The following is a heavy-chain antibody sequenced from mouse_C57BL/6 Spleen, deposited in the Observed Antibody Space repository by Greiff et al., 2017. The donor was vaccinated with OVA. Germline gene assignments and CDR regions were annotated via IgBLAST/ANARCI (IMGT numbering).Heavy chain of an antibody. CDR3: ARRFITTVVATGYFDV. D-gene: IGHD1-1*01. CDR1: GYAFSSYW. J-gene: IGHJ1*03. Sequence: VQLQQSGAELVKPGASVKISCKASGYAFSSYWMNWVKQRPGKGLEWIGQIYPGDGDTNYNGKFKGKATLTAGKSSSTAYMQLSSLTSEDSAVYFGARRFITTVVATGYFDVWGTGTTVTVSS. V-gene: IGHV1-80*01. CDR2: IYPGDGDT.